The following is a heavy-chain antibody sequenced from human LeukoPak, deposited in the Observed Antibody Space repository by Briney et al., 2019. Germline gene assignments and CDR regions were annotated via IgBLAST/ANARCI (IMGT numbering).Heavy chain of an antibody. D-gene: IGHD3-10*01. J-gene: IGHJ4*02. Sequence: GSLRLSCAASGFTFSDYWIHWVRQPPGKGLEWIGEINHGGSTNYNPSLKSRVTISVDTSKNQFSLKLSSVTAADTAVYYCARGRGPGYFDYWGQGTLVTVSS. V-gene: IGHV4-34*01. CDR1: GFTFSDYW. CDR3: ARGRGPGYFDY. CDR2: INHGGST.